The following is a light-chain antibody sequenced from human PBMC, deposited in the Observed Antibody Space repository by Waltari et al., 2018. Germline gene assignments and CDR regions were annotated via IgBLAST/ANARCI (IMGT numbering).Light chain of an antibody. CDR1: QSVNVNY. Sequence: EIVLTQSPGTMSLSPGERATLSCRASQSVNVNYLAWYQQKFGQTPRLLIYGASNRAAGIPDRFSGSGSGTDFTLTISRLEPEDSAVYYCQQYGDGSFTFGQGTKREI. CDR2: GAS. J-gene: IGKJ2*01. CDR3: QQYGDGSFT. V-gene: IGKV3-20*01.